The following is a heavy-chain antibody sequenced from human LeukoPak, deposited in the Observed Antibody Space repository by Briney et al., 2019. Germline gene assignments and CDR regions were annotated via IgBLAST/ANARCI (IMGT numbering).Heavy chain of an antibody. V-gene: IGHV4-38-2*01. J-gene: IGHJ4*02. CDR1: GYSISSGYY. CDR3: ARFGACSGGSCYSRTFDY. D-gene: IGHD2-15*01. CDR2: IYHSGST. Sequence: PSETLSHTCAVSGYSISSGYYWGWIRQPPGKGLEWIGSIYHSGSTYYNPSLKSRVTISVDTSKNQFSLKLSSVTAADTAVYYCARFGACSGGSCYSRTFDYWGQGTLVTVSS.